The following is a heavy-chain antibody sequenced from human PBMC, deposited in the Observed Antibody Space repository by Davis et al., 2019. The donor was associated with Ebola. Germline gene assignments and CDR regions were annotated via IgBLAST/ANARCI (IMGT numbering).Heavy chain of an antibody. CDR3: SRGWLRAGMDV. CDR2: TYYSYKWYN. V-gene: IGHV6-1*01. Sequence: HPQTPSLSSAIPVDCVSRGVLNSLTPSPSRGLEWLGRTYYSYKWYNDYAVSVKSRITINPDTSKNQFYLHLNPVTPEDTALYYCSRGWLRAGMDVWGEGTTVTVSS. J-gene: IGHJ6*04. D-gene: IGHD5-18*01. CDR1: VDCVSRGV.